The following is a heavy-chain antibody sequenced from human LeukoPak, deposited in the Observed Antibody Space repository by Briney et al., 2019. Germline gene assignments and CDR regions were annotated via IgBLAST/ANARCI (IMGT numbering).Heavy chain of an antibody. V-gene: IGHV1-69*05. D-gene: IGHD5-12*01. J-gene: IGHJ5*02. Sequence: SVKVSCKVSGGSFRSSTFAWVRQAPGRGLEWMGGTIPIFGAPNYALEFQGRATITTDESTSTVYMELSSLTSEDTAIYYCARGPLHVALSSGSLKWLDPWGQGSLVTVSS. CDR3: ARGPLHVALSSGSLKWLDP. CDR1: GGSFRSST. CDR2: TIPIFGAP.